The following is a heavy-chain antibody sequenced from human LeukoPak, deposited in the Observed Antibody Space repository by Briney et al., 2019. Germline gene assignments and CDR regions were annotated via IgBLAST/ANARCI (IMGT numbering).Heavy chain of an antibody. V-gene: IGHV3-30-3*01. CDR2: ISYDGSNK. Sequence: GGSLRLSCAASGFTFSSYAMHWVRQAPGKGLEWVAVISYDGSNKYYADSVKGRFTISRDNTKKSLYLHLNSLRVEDTAIYYCAKAGYYYDMDYWGQGTLVTVSS. CDR1: GFTFSSYA. D-gene: IGHD3-22*01. CDR3: AKAGYYYDMDY. J-gene: IGHJ4*02.